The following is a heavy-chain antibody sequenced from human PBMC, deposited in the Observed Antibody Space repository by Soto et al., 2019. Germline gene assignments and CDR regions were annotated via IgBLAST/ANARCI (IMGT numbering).Heavy chain of an antibody. CDR1: GFTFSSYA. CDR2: ISGSGGST. D-gene: IGHD3-22*01. J-gene: IGHJ4*02. V-gene: IGHV3-23*01. CDR3: AKDYYYDSSGPQSY. Sequence: GESLKISCAASGFTFSSYAMSWVRQAPGKGLEWVSAISGSGGSTYYADSVKGRFTISRDNSKNTLYLQMNSLRAEDTAVYYCAKDYYYDSSGPQSYWGQGTLVTVSS.